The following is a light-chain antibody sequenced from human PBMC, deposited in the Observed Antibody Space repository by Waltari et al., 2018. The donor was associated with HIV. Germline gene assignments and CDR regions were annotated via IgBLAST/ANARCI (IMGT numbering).Light chain of an antibody. V-gene: IGLV2-23*02. Sequence: ISCTGTSSDVGSYNLVSWYQQHPGKAPKLMIYEVSKRPSGVSNRFSGSKSGNTASLTISGLQAEDEADYYCCSYAGSSTWVFGGGTKLTVL. J-gene: IGLJ3*02. CDR2: EVS. CDR1: SSDVGSYNL. CDR3: CSYAGSSTWV.